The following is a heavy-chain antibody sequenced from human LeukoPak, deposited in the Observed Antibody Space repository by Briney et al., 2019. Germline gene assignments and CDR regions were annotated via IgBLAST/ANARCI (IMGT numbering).Heavy chain of an antibody. J-gene: IGHJ5*02. Sequence: SVKVSCKASGGTFSSYAISWVRQARGQRLEWIGWIVLGSGNTVYSHKFHDRVIITRDMSTSTVYMELDSLGSEDTAVYYCAAQRGASLHDFWSTRLFDPWGQGTLVTVSS. CDR3: AAQRGASLHDFWSTRLFDP. D-gene: IGHD3-3*01. V-gene: IGHV1-58*02. CDR2: IVLGSGNT. CDR1: GGTFSSYA.